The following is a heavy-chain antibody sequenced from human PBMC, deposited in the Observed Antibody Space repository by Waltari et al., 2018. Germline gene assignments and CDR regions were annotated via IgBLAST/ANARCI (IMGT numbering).Heavy chain of an antibody. J-gene: IGHJ4*02. CDR1: GFTFSGPT. V-gene: IGHV3-73*01. CDR3: TGGAVTGTDF. Sequence: EGQVVESGGGLVQPGGSLKRSCATSGFTFSGPTIHWVRQTSGKGLEWIGRIRSKPNNYATRYTASVEGRFTISRDDSENTAYLQMSSLMTEDTAVYYCTGGAVTGTDFWGQGTLVTVSS. CDR2: IRSKPNNYAT. D-gene: IGHD6-13*01.